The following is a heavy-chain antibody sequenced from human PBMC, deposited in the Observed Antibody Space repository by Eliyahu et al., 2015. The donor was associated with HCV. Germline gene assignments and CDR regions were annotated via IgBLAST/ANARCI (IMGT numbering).Heavy chain of an antibody. Sequence: QVQLQESGPGLVKPSETLSLTCTVSGGSISSYYWSWIRQPAGKGLEWIGRIYTSGSTNYNPSLKSRVTMSVDTSKNQFSLKLSSVTAADTAVYYCARVEGSSSWFPITSPGWFDPWGQGTLVTVSS. D-gene: IGHD6-13*01. CDR3: ARVEGSSSWFPITSPGWFDP. V-gene: IGHV4-4*07. CDR1: GGSISSYY. CDR2: IYTSGST. J-gene: IGHJ5*02.